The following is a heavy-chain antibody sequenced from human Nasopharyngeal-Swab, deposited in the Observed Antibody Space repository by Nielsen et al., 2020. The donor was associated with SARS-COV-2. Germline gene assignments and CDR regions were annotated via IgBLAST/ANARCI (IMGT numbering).Heavy chain of an antibody. Sequence: GGPLRLPCAASGFTFSDSAIHWVSQASGEGLEWVARIRSKGNNYATAYSASVKGRFIIFRDDPTNTAYLQMNSLKTEDTAMYYCTPCGGGCYSGRDYWGQGTLVTVSS. J-gene: IGHJ4*02. CDR1: GFTFSDSA. CDR3: TPCGGGCYSGRDY. V-gene: IGHV3-73*01. D-gene: IGHD2-15*01. CDR2: IRSKGNNYAT.